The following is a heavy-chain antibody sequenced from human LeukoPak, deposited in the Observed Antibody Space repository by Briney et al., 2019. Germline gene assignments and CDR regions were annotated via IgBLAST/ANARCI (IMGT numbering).Heavy chain of an antibody. D-gene: IGHD3-3*02. J-gene: IGHJ6*03. CDR2: IYPGDSDT. V-gene: IGHV5-51*01. Sequence: GEALKISCKGSEYSFTNYWIGWVRQMPGKGLEWMGIIYPGDSDTRYSPSFQGQVTISVDKSITTAYLQWSSLKASDTAMYYCARRPLAARDYYMDVWGKGTTVTVSS. CDR1: EYSFTNYW. CDR3: ARRPLAARDYYMDV.